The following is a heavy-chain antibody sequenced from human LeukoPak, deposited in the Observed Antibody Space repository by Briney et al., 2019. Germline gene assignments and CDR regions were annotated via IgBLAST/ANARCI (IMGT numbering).Heavy chain of an antibody. D-gene: IGHD5-24*01. CDR2: ISGSGGST. CDR1: GFTFSSYA. Sequence: GGSLRLSCAASGFTFSSYAMSWVRQAPGKGLEWVSAISGSGGSTYYADSVKGRFTISRDNAKNSLYLQMNSLRAEETAVYYCARERDEMFDYWGQGTLVTVSS. V-gene: IGHV3-23*01. J-gene: IGHJ4*02. CDR3: ARERDEMFDY.